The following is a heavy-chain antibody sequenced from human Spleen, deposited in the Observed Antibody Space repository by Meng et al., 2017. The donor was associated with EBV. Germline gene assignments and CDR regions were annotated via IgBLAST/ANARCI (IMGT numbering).Heavy chain of an antibody. CDR3: ARVRLAAGTYYFDY. V-gene: IGHV4-34*01. Sequence: QGEPEQWGAGLLKPSETLSLTCAVYGWSFSDFYWSWIRQPPGKGLEWIGEINHSGTTNYNPSLKSRLTISVDTSKNQFSLKMNSVTAADTAAYYCARVRLAAGTYYFDYWGQGTLVTVSS. CDR2: INHSGTT. CDR1: GWSFSDFY. D-gene: IGHD6-13*01. J-gene: IGHJ4*02.